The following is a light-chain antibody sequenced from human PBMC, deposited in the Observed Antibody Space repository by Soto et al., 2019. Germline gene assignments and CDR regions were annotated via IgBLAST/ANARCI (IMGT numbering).Light chain of an antibody. CDR3: QETYNIPLT. CDR1: QSISSY. J-gene: IGKJ4*01. CDR2: AAS. V-gene: IGKV1-39*01. Sequence: DNQMTQPPSSVSASVGDRVTITCRASQSISSYLSWYQQKPGTAPKLLIYAASNLQSGVPSRFSGSGSGTDFTLTISGLQPEDSATYYCQETYNIPLTFGGGTKVEIK.